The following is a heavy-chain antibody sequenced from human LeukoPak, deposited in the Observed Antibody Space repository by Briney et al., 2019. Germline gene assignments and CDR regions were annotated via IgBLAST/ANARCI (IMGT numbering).Heavy chain of an antibody. V-gene: IGHV3-7*01. CDR1: GFTFSSYW. Sequence: TGGSLRLSCAASGFTFSSYWMSWVRQAPGKGLGWVANIKQDGSEKYYVDSVKGRFTISRDNAKNSLYLQMNSLRAEDTAVYYCARQPDYYGSGSYYSPIWFDPWGQGTLVTVSS. CDR2: IKQDGSEK. J-gene: IGHJ5*02. D-gene: IGHD3-10*01. CDR3: ARQPDYYGSGSYYSPIWFDP.